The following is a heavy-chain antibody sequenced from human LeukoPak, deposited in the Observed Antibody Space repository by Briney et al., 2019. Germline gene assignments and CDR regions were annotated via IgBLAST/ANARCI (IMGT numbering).Heavy chain of an antibody. Sequence: PSETLSLTCAVSGGSIGDDYWWTWVRPSPAKGLEWIGEIYHSGSTNYNPSLKSRVTISVDTSKNQFSLKLSSVTAADTAVYYCARGYDYGGNSGKIDYWGQGTLVTVSS. D-gene: IGHD4-23*01. CDR2: IYHSGST. CDR1: GGSIGDDYW. V-gene: IGHV4-4*02. J-gene: IGHJ4*02. CDR3: ARGYDYGGNSGKIDY.